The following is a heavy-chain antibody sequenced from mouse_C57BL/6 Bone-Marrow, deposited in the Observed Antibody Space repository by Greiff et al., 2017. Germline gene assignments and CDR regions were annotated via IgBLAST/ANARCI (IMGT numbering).Heavy chain of an antibody. CDR2: ISSGGSYT. J-gene: IGHJ2*01. CDR3: ARPPDFDD. Sequence: EVKLVESGGDLVKPGGSLKLSCAASGFPFSSYGLSWVRQTPDKRLEWVATISSGGSYTSYPDSVKGRFTISRDNAKNTLYLQMSSLKSEDTAMYYCARPPDFDDWGQGTTLTVSS. CDR1: GFPFSSYG. V-gene: IGHV5-6*02.